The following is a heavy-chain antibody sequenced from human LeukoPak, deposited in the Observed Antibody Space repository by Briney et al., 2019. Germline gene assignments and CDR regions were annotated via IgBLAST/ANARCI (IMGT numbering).Heavy chain of an antibody. CDR3: ARAPPRVAATLAFDY. CDR2: IIPIFGTA. Sequence: SAKVSCKASGGTFSSYAISWVRQAPGQGLEWMGGIIPIFGTANYAQKFQGRVTITADESTSTAYMELSSLRSEDTAVYYCARAPPRVAATLAFDYWGQGTLVTVSS. CDR1: GGTFSSYA. J-gene: IGHJ4*02. V-gene: IGHV1-69*01. D-gene: IGHD2-15*01.